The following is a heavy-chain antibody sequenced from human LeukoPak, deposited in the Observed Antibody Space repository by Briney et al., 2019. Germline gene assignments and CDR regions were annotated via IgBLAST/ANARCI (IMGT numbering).Heavy chain of an antibody. J-gene: IGHJ4*02. Sequence: SETLSLTCAVYGGSFSGYYWSWIRQPPGKGLEWIGEINHSGSTNYNPSLKSRVTISVDTSKNQFSLKLSSVTAADTAVYYCARLRLGWRFLYDYWGQGTLVTVSS. V-gene: IGHV4-34*01. CDR3: ARLRLGWRFLYDY. CDR1: GGSFSGYY. D-gene: IGHD3-3*01. CDR2: INHSGST.